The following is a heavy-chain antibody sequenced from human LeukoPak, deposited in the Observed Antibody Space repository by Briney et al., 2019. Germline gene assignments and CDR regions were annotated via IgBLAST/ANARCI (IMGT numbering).Heavy chain of an antibody. Sequence: GGSLRLSCAASGFTFSSYEMNWVRQAPGKGLEWVSYISSSGSTIYYADSVKGRFTISRDNAKNSLYLQMNSLRAEDTAVYYCARVAGESDDAFDIWDQGTMVTVSS. D-gene: IGHD3-16*01. CDR3: ARVAGESDDAFDI. CDR2: ISSSGSTI. V-gene: IGHV3-48*03. CDR1: GFTFSSYE. J-gene: IGHJ3*02.